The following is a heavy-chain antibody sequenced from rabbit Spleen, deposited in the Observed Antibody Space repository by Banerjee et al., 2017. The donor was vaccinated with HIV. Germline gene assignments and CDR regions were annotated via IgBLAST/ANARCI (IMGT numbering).Heavy chain of an antibody. CDR2: IYTGNGKN. CDR1: GFSFSSSYD. D-gene: IGHD6-1*01. J-gene: IGHJ4*01. Sequence: LVESGGGLVKPGASLTLICTASGFSFSSSYDMCWVRQAPGKGLEWIGCIYTGNGKNYYASWAKGRFTISKTSSTTVTLQMTSLTAADTATYFCARNGGMLDYKLWGPGTLVTVS. V-gene: IGHV1S40*01. CDR3: ARNGGMLDYKL.